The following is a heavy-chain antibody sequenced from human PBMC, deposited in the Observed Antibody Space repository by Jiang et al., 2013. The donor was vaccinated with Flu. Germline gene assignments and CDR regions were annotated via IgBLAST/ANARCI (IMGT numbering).Heavy chain of an antibody. D-gene: IGHD6-19*01. CDR3: ARDRDSSGGSAY. CDR1: GYTFTSYG. V-gene: IGHV1-18*01. J-gene: IGHJ4*02. Sequence: GAEVKKPGASVKVSCKASGYTFTSYGISWVRQAPGQGLEWMGWISAYNGDTNYAQKLQGRVTMTTDTSTNTGYMELRSLRSDDTAVYYCARDRDSSGGSAYWGQGTLVTVSS. CDR2: ISAYNGDT.